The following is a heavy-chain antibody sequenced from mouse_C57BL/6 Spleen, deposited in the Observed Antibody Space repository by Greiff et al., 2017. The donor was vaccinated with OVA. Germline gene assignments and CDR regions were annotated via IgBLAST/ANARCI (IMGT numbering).Heavy chain of an antibody. CDR3: TIITTVDY. J-gene: IGHJ2*01. CDR2: IDPETGGT. CDR1: GYTFTDYE. V-gene: IGHV1-15*01. D-gene: IGHD1-1*01. Sequence: VKLVESGAELVRPGASVTLSCKASGYTFTDYEMHWVKQTPVHGLEWIGAIDPETGGTAYNQKFKGKAILTADKSSSTAYMELRSLTSEDSAVYYCTIITTVDYWGQGTTLTVSS.